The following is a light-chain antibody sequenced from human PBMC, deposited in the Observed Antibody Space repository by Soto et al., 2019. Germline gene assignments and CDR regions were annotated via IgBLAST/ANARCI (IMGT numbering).Light chain of an antibody. CDR1: QGISSY. J-gene: IGKJ4*01. CDR2: AAS. Sequence: DIQLTQSPSFLSASVGDRVTITCRASQGISSYLAWYQQKPGKAPKLLIYAASTLQSGVPSRFSGSGSGTEFTLTISSLQPEDCATYYCQHLNSYPLIFGGGTKVEIK. V-gene: IGKV1-9*01. CDR3: QHLNSYPLI.